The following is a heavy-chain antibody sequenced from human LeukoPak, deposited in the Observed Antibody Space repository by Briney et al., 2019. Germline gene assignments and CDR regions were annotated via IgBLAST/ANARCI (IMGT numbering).Heavy chain of an antibody. V-gene: IGHV3-21*04. CDR2: ISSSSSYI. Sequence: PGGSLRLSCAASGFTFSSYSMNWVRQAPGKGLEWVSSISSSSSYIYYTDSVKSRFTISRDNSRNTLYLQMNSLRAEDTAVYYCVKDNLMLPNLYDNSGYEIFAFDVWGQGTMVAVSS. CDR3: VKDNLMLPNLYDNSGYEIFAFDV. CDR1: GFTFSSYS. J-gene: IGHJ3*01. D-gene: IGHD3-22*01.